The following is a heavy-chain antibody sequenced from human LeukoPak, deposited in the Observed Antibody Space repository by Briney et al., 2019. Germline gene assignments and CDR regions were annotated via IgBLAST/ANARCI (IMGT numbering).Heavy chain of an antibody. CDR3: ARVKVDLCDP. D-gene: IGHD3-9*01. J-gene: IGHJ5*02. V-gene: IGHV3-48*03. CDR2: IGSSGRTR. Sequence: GGSLRLSCAASGFTFSSYEMNWVRKAPGKGLDWVPYIGSSGRTRYYADSVKGRFTISRDNAKNLLYLQMNSLRAEDRPFYYCARVKVDLCDPWGQGTLVSVSS. CDR1: GFTFSSYE.